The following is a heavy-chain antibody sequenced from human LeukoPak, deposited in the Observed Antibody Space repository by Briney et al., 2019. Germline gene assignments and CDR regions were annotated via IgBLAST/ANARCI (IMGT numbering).Heavy chain of an antibody. CDR1: GFAFSSYV. CDR2: INSNGGST. V-gene: IGHV3-64*01. Sequence: GGSLRLSCAASGFAFSSYVMHWVRQAPGKGLEYVSTINSNGGSTSYANSVKGRFTISRDNSKNTLYLQMGSLRAEDMAMYYCARGYCSGGNCWGVDYWGQGTLVTVSS. J-gene: IGHJ4*02. CDR3: ARGYCSGGNCWGVDY. D-gene: IGHD2-15*01.